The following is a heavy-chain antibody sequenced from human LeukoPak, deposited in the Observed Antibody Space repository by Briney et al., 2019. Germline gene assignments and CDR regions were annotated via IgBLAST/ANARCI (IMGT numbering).Heavy chain of an antibody. V-gene: IGHV3-23*01. D-gene: IGHD3-9*01. Sequence: GGSLRLSCAASGFTFSSYAMSWVRQAPGKGLEWVSAISGSGGSTYYADSVKGRFTISRDNSKNTLYLQMNSLRAEDTAVYYCAKGSDLRYFDWLFGDYWGQGTLVTVSS. J-gene: IGHJ4*02. CDR3: AKGSDLRYFDWLFGDY. CDR2: ISGSGGST. CDR1: GFTFSSYA.